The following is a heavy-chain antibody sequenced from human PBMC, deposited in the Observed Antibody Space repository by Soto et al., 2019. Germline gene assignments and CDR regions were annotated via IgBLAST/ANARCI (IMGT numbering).Heavy chain of an antibody. V-gene: IGHV3-23*01. CDR1: GFTFSNYA. CDR2: ISGSGGST. D-gene: IGHD2-2*01. CDR3: TKDLVVVPAKGDFFDI. J-gene: IGHJ3*02. Sequence: GGSLRLSCAASGFTFSNYAMTWVRQAPGKGLEWVSGISGSGGSTYHADSVKGRFTISRDNSKNTLYLQMNSLRAEDTAVYYCTKDLVVVPAKGDFFDIWGQGTMVTVSS.